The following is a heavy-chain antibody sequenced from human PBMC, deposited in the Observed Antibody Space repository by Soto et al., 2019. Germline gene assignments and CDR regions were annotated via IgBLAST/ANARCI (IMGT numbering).Heavy chain of an antibody. D-gene: IGHD3-10*01. J-gene: IGHJ6*02. CDR1: GFTFSSYA. V-gene: IGHV3-30-3*01. CDR3: ARDSDYYGSGSANYYYSYGMDV. Sequence: GSLRLSCAASGFTFSSYAMHWVRQAPGKGLEWVAVISYDGSNKYYADSVKGRFTISRDNSKNTLYLQMNSLRAEDTAVYYCARDSDYYGSGSANYYYSYGMDVWGQGPTVTVSS. CDR2: ISYDGSNK.